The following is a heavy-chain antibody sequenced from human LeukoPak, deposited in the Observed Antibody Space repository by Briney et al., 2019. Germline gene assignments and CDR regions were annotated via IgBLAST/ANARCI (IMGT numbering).Heavy chain of an antibody. CDR2: IKQDGSEK. V-gene: IGHV3-7*01. CDR1: GFTVSSNY. Sequence: GGSLRLSCAASGFTVSSNYMSWVRQAPGKGLEWVANIKQDGSEKYYVDSVKGRFTISRDNAKNSLYLQMNSLRAEDTAVYYCARVAGPYYMDVWGKGTTVTVSS. J-gene: IGHJ6*03. CDR3: ARVAGPYYMDV.